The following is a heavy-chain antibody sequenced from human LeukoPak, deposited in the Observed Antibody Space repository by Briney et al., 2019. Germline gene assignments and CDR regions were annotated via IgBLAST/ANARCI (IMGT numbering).Heavy chain of an antibody. CDR1: GFTVRSNY. CDR2: IYSGGDT. Sequence: PGGSLRLSCAASGFTVRSNYMTWVRQAPGKGLEWVSVIYSGGDTYYADSVKGRFTISRDNSKNTLYLQMNSLRAEDTALYYCARSRVSGSYGMDVWGQGTTVNVSS. J-gene: IGHJ6*02. CDR3: ARSRVSGSYGMDV. V-gene: IGHV3-66*01. D-gene: IGHD3-10*01.